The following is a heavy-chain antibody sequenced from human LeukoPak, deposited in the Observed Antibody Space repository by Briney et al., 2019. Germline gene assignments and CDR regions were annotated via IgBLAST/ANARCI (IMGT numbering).Heavy chain of an antibody. D-gene: IGHD3-10*01. CDR3: ARVPNYSWFGDW. V-gene: IGHV3-21*01. Sequence: AGGSLRLSCAASGFTFSSYSMNWVRQAPGKGLEWVSSISSSSSYIYYADSVKGRFTISRDNAKNSLYLQMNSLRAEDTAVYYCARVPNYSWFGDWWGQGTLVTVSS. J-gene: IGHJ4*02. CDR2: ISSSSSYI. CDR1: GFTFSSYS.